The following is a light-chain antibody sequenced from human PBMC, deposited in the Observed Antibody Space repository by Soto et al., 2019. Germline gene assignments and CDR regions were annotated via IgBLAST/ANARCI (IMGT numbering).Light chain of an antibody. CDR1: SSDVGGYKY. CDR2: DVT. Sequence: QAVVTQPASVSGSPGQSITISCTGTSSDVGGYKYVSWYQQHPDKAPKLIIYDVTNRPSGISNRFSGSKSGNTASLTISGLQAEYEADYYCSSYTSSSSYVFGTGTKLTVL. V-gene: IGLV2-14*01. J-gene: IGLJ1*01. CDR3: SSYTSSSSYV.